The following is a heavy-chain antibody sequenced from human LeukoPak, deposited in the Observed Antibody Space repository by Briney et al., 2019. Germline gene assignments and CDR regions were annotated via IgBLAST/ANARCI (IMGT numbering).Heavy chain of an antibody. V-gene: IGHV3-23*01. D-gene: IGHD2-15*01. CDR2: IRSTGDST. J-gene: IGHJ6*03. Sequence: GGSLRLSCAASGFTFSSYAITWVRQAPGKGLEWVSSIRSTGDSTFYADSVKGRFTISRDNSKNTVYLLMNSLRTEDTAVYYCGRSRRINASLYYYMDVWGKGTTVTVSS. CDR3: GRSRRINASLYYYMDV. CDR1: GFTFSSYA.